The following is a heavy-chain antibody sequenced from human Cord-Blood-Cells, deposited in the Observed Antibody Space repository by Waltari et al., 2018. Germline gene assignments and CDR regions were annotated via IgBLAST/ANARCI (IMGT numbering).Heavy chain of an antibody. CDR2: ISRADAVI. D-gene: IGHD6-6*01. CDR1: GYSFTSYW. J-gene: IGHJ3*02. V-gene: IGHV5-51*03. CDR3: ARRGDSSSSGDAFDI. Sequence: EVQLVQSGAEVKKPGESLTISCKGSGYSFTSYWIGWVSQMPGKGLELLGFISRADAVIMTSPSFQAQVTISADKSISTADLQWSSLKASDTAMYYCARRGDSSSSGDAFDIWGQETMVTVAS.